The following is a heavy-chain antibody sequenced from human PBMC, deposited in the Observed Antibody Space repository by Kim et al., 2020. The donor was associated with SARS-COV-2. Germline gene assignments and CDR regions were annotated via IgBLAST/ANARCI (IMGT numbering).Heavy chain of an antibody. V-gene: IGHV4-31*02. Sequence: THPHPSLKSRVTISVDTSKNQFSLKLGSVTAADTAVYYCARGIAAAPIDYWGQGTLVTVSS. J-gene: IGHJ4*02. CDR3: ARGIAAAPIDY. D-gene: IGHD6-13*01. CDR2: T.